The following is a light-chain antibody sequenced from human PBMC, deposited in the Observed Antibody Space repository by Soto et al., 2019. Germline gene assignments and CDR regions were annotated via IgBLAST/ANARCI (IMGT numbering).Light chain of an antibody. Sequence: QLVLTQPPSVSGAPRQRVTISCSGSSSNIGNNAVSWYQQLPGKAPKLLIYYDDLLPSGVSDRFSGSKSGTSASLAISGLQSEDEADYSCAAWDDTLNGYVFGTGTKVTVL. CDR3: AAWDDTLNGYV. CDR1: SSNIGNNA. V-gene: IGLV1-36*01. CDR2: YDD. J-gene: IGLJ1*01.